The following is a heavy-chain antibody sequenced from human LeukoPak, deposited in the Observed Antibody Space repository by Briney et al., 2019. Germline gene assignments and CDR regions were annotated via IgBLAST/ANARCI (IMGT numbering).Heavy chain of an antibody. CDR2: IVPIFGTA. CDR3: ARGVGVHYYDSSGYSMGY. Sequence: SVKVSCKASGGTFSSYAISWVRQAPGQGLEWMGGIVPIFGTANYAQKFQGRVTITTDESTSTAYMELSSLRSEDTAVYYCARGVGVHYYDSSGYSMGYWGQGTLVTVSS. J-gene: IGHJ4*02. CDR1: GGTFSSYA. D-gene: IGHD3-22*01. V-gene: IGHV1-69*05.